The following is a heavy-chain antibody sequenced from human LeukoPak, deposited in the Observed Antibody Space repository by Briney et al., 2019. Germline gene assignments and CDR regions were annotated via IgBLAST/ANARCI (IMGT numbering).Heavy chain of an antibody. CDR2: INHNGNVN. V-gene: IGHV3-7*03. J-gene: IGHJ6*02. D-gene: IGHD3-16*01. CDR1: GFTFSSYA. CDR3: ARGGGLDV. Sequence: GGSLRLSCAASGFTFSSYAMSWARQAPGKGLEWVASINHNGNVNYYVDSVKGRFTISRDNAKNSLYLQMSNLRAEDTAVYFCARGGGLDVWGLGATVTVSS.